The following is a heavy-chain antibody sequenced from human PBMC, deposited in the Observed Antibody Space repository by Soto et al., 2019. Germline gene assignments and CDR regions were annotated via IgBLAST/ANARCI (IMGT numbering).Heavy chain of an antibody. D-gene: IGHD6-6*01. J-gene: IGHJ5*02. CDR1: GFSFTGYY. CDR2: INAHRGCT. Sequence: ASVKVSCKASGFSFTGYYIHWLRQAPGQGLEWMGWINAHRGCTEYAQKFQGRVTLTRDTSIATAYLTLTSLTSDDTALYYCAKDLTRQLAYWLDPWGQGTQVTVSS. CDR3: AKDLTRQLAYWLDP. V-gene: IGHV1-2*02.